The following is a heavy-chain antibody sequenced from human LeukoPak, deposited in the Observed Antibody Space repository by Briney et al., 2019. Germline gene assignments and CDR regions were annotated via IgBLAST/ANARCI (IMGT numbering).Heavy chain of an antibody. CDR1: GYTFTSYY. CDR3: ASYRRLVTTASGWFDP. D-gene: IGHD4-17*01. Sequence: ASVKVSCKASGYTFTSYYMHWVRQAPGQGLEWMGIINPSGGSTSYAQKFRGRVTMTRNTSISTAYMELSSLRSEDTAVYYCASYRRLVTTASGWFDPWGQGTLVTVSS. J-gene: IGHJ5*02. CDR2: INPSGGST. V-gene: IGHV1-46*01.